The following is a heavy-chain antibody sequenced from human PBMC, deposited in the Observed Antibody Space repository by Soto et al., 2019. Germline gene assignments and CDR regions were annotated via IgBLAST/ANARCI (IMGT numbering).Heavy chain of an antibody. Sequence: GESLKISCKASGYSFTKYWISWVRQKPGKGLELMGKIDLSDSFNNYSPPFQGHVTISVDKSITTAYLQWSSLKASDTAIYYCARHKGTVTQAFDIWGQGTMVTVSS. CDR3: ARHKGTVTQAFDI. J-gene: IGHJ3*02. D-gene: IGHD4-17*01. CDR2: IDLSDSFN. CDR1: GYSFTKYW. V-gene: IGHV5-10-1*01.